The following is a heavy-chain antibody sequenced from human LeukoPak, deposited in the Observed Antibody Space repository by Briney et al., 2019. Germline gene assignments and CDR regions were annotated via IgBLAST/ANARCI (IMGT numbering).Heavy chain of an antibody. D-gene: IGHD3-10*02. CDR1: GFTFNTYG. V-gene: IGHV3-21*01. J-gene: IGHJ4*02. CDR2: IGPGPSHT. Sequence: PGGSLRLSCAASGFTFNTYGMNWVRQAPGKGLEWLSYIGPGPSHTYHADPVRGRFVISRDEATISLYLQMSSLRAEDTAVYYCARDYVTMAPDYGGLGTMVTVSS. CDR3: ARDYVTMAPDY.